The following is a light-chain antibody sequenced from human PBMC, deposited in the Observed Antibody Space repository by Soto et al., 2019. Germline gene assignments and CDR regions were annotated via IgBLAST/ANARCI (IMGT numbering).Light chain of an antibody. CDR1: QSISNY. CDR2: GAS. Sequence: DIQMTQSPSSLSASIGDRVTINCRASQSISNYLTWYQHKPGKAPKLLIYGASTLESGVPSRFSGSGSGTDFTLTISRLQPEDFATYYCQQSSGIPHTFGQGTRLEIK. CDR3: QQSSGIPHT. V-gene: IGKV1-39*01. J-gene: IGKJ2*01.